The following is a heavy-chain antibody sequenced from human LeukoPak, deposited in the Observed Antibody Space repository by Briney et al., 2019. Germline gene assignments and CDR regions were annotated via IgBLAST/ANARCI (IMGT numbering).Heavy chain of an antibody. J-gene: IGHJ1*01. D-gene: IGHD6-13*01. CDR3: ARSGHAGHLYSSSWQYFQH. CDR1: GGTFSSYA. Sequence: SVKVSCKASGGTFSSYAISWVRQAPGQGLEWMGGIIPIFDTANYAQKFQGRVTITADESTSTAYMELSSLRSEDTAVYYCARSGHAGHLYSSSWQYFQHWGQGTLVTVSS. V-gene: IGHV1-69*01. CDR2: IIPIFDTA.